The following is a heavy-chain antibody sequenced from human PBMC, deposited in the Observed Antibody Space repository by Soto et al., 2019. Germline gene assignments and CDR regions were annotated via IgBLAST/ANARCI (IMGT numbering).Heavy chain of an antibody. V-gene: IGHV3-74*01. D-gene: IGHD5-18*01. Sequence: EVQLVESGGGLVQPGGSLRLSCAASGFSFSSYWIHWVRQAPGKGLVWVSRIKTDGSSTDYADSVKGRFTIPRDNAKNTLYLQMNSLSAEDTAVYYCAKREGNTYGLFHWGQGTLVTVSS. CDR1: GFSFSSYW. CDR3: AKREGNTYGLFH. J-gene: IGHJ4*02. CDR2: IKTDGSST.